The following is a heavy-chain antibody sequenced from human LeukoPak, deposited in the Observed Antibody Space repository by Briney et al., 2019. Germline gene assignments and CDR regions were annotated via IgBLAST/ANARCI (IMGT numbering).Heavy chain of an antibody. CDR2: INPNSGGT. Sequence: ASVKVSCKASGYTFTGYYMHWVRQAPGQGLEWMGWINPNSGGTNYAQKFQGRVTMTRDTSISTAYMELSRLRSDDTAVYYCARDLDLAAAGQNNWFDPWGQGTLVTVSS. D-gene: IGHD6-13*01. CDR3: ARDLDLAAAGQNNWFDP. CDR1: GYTFTGYY. V-gene: IGHV1-2*02. J-gene: IGHJ5*02.